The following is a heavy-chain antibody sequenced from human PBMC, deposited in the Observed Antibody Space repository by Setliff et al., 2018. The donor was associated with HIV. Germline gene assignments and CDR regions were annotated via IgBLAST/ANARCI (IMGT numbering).Heavy chain of an antibody. CDR1: GDSITNGAYH. CDR3: ARGSPEAFQDSGWYN. V-gene: IGHV4-39*07. Sequence: SETLSLTCSVSGDSITNGAYHWGWIRQAPGKGLEWIGSVSYSGSTFYNPSLKSRVTISIDTSKNQFSLRLTSVTAADTAVYYCARGSPEAFQDSGWYNWGQGTLVTVSS. D-gene: IGHD6-19*01. J-gene: IGHJ4*02. CDR2: VSYSGST.